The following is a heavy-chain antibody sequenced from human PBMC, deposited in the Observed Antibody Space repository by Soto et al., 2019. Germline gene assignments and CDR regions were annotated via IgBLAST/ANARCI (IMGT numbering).Heavy chain of an antibody. CDR2: IYPGDSDT. V-gene: IGHV5-51*01. CDR1: GYSFTSYW. J-gene: IGHJ3*02. CDR3: ASPTPHYYDSSGYYGGKGDAFDI. Sequence: LGESLKISCKGSGYSFTSYWIGWVRQMPGKGLEWMGIIYPGDSDTRYSPSFQGQVTISADKSISTAYLQWSSLKASDTAMYYCASPTPHYYDSSGYYGGKGDAFDIWGQGTRVTVSS. D-gene: IGHD3-22*01.